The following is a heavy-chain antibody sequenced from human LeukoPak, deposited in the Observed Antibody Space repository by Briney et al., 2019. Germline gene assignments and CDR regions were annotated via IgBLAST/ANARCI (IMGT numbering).Heavy chain of an antibody. V-gene: IGHV1-18*01. CDR2: ISAYNGNT. CDR1: GYTFTSCG. J-gene: IGHJ6*03. CDR3: ARVPFGVVSKDYYYYMDV. Sequence: ASVKVSCKASGYTFTSCGISWVRQAPGQGLEWMGWISAYNGNTNYAQKLQGRVTMTTDTSTSTAYMELRSLRSDGTAVYYCARVPFGVVSKDYYYYMDVWGKGTTVTVSS. D-gene: IGHD3-3*01.